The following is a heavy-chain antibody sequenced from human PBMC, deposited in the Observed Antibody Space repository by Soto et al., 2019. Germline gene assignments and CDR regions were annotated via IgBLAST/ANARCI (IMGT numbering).Heavy chain of an antibody. CDR3: ARDQDTYGQAVFDS. Sequence: EVQLVECGGGLGQPGGSLRLSCAASGFTLSSRWMHWVRQAPGKGLVWVSRIKTDGTSTSYADSVKGRFTISRDNAKNTLYLQMNSLRAEDTAMYYCARDQDTYGQAVFDSWGQGTLVTVSS. V-gene: IGHV3-74*01. CDR1: GFTLSSRW. J-gene: IGHJ4*02. CDR2: IKTDGTST. D-gene: IGHD2-15*01.